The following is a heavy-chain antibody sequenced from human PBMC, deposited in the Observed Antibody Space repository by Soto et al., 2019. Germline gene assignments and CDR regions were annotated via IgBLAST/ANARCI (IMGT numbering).Heavy chain of an antibody. Sequence: ASVKVSCKASGYTFTSYGISWVRQAPGQGLEWMGWISAYNGNTNYAQKLQGRVTMTTDTSTSTAYMELRSLRSDDTAVYYCASDRRITIFGLNGTTWVFDYWGQGTLVTVSS. V-gene: IGHV1-18*04. D-gene: IGHD3-3*01. CDR2: ISAYNGNT. J-gene: IGHJ4*02. CDR1: GYTFTSYG. CDR3: ASDRRITIFGLNGTTWVFDY.